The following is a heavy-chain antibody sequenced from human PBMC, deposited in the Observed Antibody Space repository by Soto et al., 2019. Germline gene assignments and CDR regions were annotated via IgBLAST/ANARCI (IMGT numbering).Heavy chain of an antibody. V-gene: IGHV3-21*01. CDR1: GYTFSSFS. J-gene: IGHJ5*02. CDR3: AKSVAARLDWFDP. Sequence: GGSLRLSCAASGYTFSSFSMNWVRQAPGKGLEWVSSISSSGAYIYYADSVEGRFTTSRDNAKNSVYLHMYSLRAEDTAVYYCAKSVAARLDWFDPWGQGTLVTVSS. D-gene: IGHD6-6*01. CDR2: ISSSGAYI.